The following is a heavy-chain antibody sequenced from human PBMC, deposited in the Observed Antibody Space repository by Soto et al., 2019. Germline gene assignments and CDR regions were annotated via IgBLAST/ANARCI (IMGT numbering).Heavy chain of an antibody. Sequence: QVQLVESGGGVVQPGRSLRLSCAASGFTFSSYAMHWVRQAPGKGLEWVAVISYDGSNKYYADSVKGRFTISSDNSKNTLYLQMNSLRAEDTAVYYCARGGDSRGPTPFDPWGQGTLVTVSS. CDR2: ISYDGSNK. V-gene: IGHV3-30-3*01. D-gene: IGHD2-21*02. J-gene: IGHJ5*02. CDR3: ARGGDSRGPTPFDP. CDR1: GFTFSSYA.